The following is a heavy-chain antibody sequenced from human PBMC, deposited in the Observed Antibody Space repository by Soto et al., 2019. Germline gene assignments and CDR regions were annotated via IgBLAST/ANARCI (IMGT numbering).Heavy chain of an antibody. CDR2: ISASGGST. D-gene: IGHD6-13*01. CDR3: AKTYRREQQPLQYNWFDP. Sequence: GGSLRLSCAASGFTFSSYAMSWVRQAPGKGLEWVSVISASGGSTYYADSVKGWFTVSRDNSKNTLYLQMNSLTAEDTAVYYCAKTYRREQQPLQYNWFDPWGQGSLVTVSS. J-gene: IGHJ5*02. V-gene: IGHV3-23*01. CDR1: GFTFSSYA.